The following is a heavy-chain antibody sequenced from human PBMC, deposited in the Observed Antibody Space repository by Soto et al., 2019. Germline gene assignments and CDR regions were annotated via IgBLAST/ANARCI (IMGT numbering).Heavy chain of an antibody. V-gene: IGHV3-7*01. J-gene: IGHJ1*01. CDR1: GVIFSGHW. Sequence: GGSLRLSCAGSGVIFSGHWMSWVRQAPGKGLEWVANMNDDGSEKYYVDSVKGRFIISRDNAENSLYLQMNNLRVEDTGTYYCARDSAYCTRTSYFFVHWGQGTLVTVSS. D-gene: IGHD2-2*01. CDR2: MNDDGSEK. CDR3: ARDSAYCTRTSYFFVH.